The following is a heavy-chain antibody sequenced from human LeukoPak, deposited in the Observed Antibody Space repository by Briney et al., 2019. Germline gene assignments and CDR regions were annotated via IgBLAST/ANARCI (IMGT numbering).Heavy chain of an antibody. J-gene: IGHJ4*02. CDR1: GFTFSSYS. CDR2: ISSSSSYI. V-gene: IGHV3-21*01. Sequence: GGSLRLSCAASGFTFSSYSMNWVRQAPGKGLEWVSSISSSSSYIYYADSVKGRFTISRDNAKNSLYLQMNSLRAEDTAVYYCAKDSSWELNYFDYWGQGTLVTVSS. D-gene: IGHD1-26*01. CDR3: AKDSSWELNYFDY.